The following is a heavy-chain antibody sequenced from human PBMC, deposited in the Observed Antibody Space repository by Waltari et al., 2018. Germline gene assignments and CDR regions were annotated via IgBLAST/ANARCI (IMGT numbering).Heavy chain of an antibody. Sequence: EVQLVETGGGLIQPGGSLRLSCAASGFTVSSNYMSWVRQAPGKGLEWVSVIYSGGSTYYADSVKGRFTISRDNSKNTLYLQMNSLRAEDTAVYYCARDHLASSSWSTGAFDIWGQGTMVTVSS. D-gene: IGHD6-13*01. V-gene: IGHV3-53*02. CDR2: IYSGGST. CDR3: ARDHLASSSWSTGAFDI. CDR1: GFTVSSNY. J-gene: IGHJ3*02.